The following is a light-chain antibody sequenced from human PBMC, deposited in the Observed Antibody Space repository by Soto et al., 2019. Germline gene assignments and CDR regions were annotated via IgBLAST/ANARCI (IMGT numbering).Light chain of an antibody. J-gene: IGKJ5*01. V-gene: IGKV3-11*01. Sequence: DIVLTQSPATLSLSPGAKATLSCRASQSVTSYLAWYQHKPGQAPRLLVYDSSSRATGIPARFSGSGSGTDFTLTINSLEPEDFAVYYCQQRSNWPRITFGQGTRLEIK. CDR2: DSS. CDR3: QQRSNWPRIT. CDR1: QSVTSY.